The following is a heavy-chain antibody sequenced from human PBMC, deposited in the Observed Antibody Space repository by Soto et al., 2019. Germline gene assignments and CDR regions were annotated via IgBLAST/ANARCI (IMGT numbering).Heavy chain of an antibody. J-gene: IGHJ4*02. V-gene: IGHV4-31*03. CDR1: GGSISSGGYY. CDR3: ARGSVVATSPNFDY. Sequence: TLSLTCTVSGGSISSGGYYWSWIRQHPGKGLEWIGYIYYSGSTYYNPSLKSRVTISVDTSKNQFSLKLSSVTAADTAVYYCARGSVVATSPNFDYWGQGNLVTVYS. CDR2: IYYSGST. D-gene: IGHD5-12*01.